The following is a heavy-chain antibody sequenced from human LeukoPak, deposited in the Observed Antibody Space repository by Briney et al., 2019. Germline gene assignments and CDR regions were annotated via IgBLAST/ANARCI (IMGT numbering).Heavy chain of an antibody. J-gene: IGHJ5*02. CDR3: ARDYCSGGSCYQILT. Sequence: GGSLRLSCAASGITFSSYSMNWVRQAPGKGLEWVSYITTSGTIYYADSVKGRFTISRDNAKNSLYLQMNSLRAEDTAVYYCARDYCSGGSCYQILTWGQGALVTVSS. CDR2: ITTSGTI. D-gene: IGHD2-15*01. V-gene: IGHV3-48*04. CDR1: GITFSSYS.